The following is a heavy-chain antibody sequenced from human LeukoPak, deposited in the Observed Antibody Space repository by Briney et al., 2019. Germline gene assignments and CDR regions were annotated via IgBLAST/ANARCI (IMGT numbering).Heavy chain of an antibody. Sequence: ASVKVSCKASGYTFTSYYMHWVRQAPGQGLEWMGIINPSGGSTSYAQKFQGRVTMTRDTSTSTVYMELSSLRSEDTAVYYCARAGLVRGVLRWFDPWGQGTLVTVSS. J-gene: IGHJ5*02. D-gene: IGHD3-10*01. CDR3: ARAGLVRGVLRWFDP. CDR2: INPSGGST. V-gene: IGHV1-46*01. CDR1: GYTFTSYY.